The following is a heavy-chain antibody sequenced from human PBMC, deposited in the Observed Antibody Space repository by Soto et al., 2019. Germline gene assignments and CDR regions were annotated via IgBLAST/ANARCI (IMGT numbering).Heavy chain of an antibody. CDR3: APLRREVTSLY. CDR2: ISTSGSPI. J-gene: IGHJ4*02. CDR1: GLTFSDFA. Sequence: EVQLVESGGGLVQPGGSLRLSCAASGLTFSDFAMNLVRQAPGKGLEWVAYISTSGSPISYADSVKGRFTISRDNGKNSRSLQMNSLRAADTAVYYCAPLRREVTSLYWGRGTLVSVSS. D-gene: IGHD2-21*02. V-gene: IGHV3-48*01.